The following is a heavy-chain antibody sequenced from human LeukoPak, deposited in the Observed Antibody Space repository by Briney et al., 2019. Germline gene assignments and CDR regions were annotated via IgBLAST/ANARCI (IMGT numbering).Heavy chain of an antibody. Sequence: GGSLRLSCAASGFTFSSYWMHWVRQAPGKGLVWVSRINTDGSSTSYADSVKGRFTISRDNAKNTLYLQMNSLRAEDTAVYYCARLRRAAAIDYWGQGTLVTVSS. CDR3: ARLRRAAAIDY. D-gene: IGHD6-13*01. J-gene: IGHJ4*02. CDR2: INTDGSST. V-gene: IGHV3-74*01. CDR1: GFTFSSYW.